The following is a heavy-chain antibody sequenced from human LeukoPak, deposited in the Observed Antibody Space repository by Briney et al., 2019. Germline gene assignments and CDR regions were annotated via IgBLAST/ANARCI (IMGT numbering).Heavy chain of an antibody. D-gene: IGHD3-22*01. Sequence: GGSLRLSCAASGFTFSSYSMNWVRQAPGKGLEWVSYISSSSSTIYYADSVKGRFTISRDNAKNSLYLQMNSLRAEDTAVYYCARDRYYYDSSGSYGTGDYWGQGTLVTVSS. CDR2: ISSSSSTI. CDR1: GFTFSSYS. V-gene: IGHV3-48*04. J-gene: IGHJ4*02. CDR3: ARDRYYYDSSGSYGTGDY.